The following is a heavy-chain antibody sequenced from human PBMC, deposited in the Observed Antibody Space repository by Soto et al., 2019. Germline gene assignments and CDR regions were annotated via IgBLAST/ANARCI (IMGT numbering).Heavy chain of an antibody. CDR1: GFTFSDYY. CDR2: ISSSGSTI. CDR3: ARASLNIAVADIFDY. J-gene: IGHJ4*02. V-gene: IGHV3-11*01. Sequence: KPGGSLRLSCAASGFTFSDYYMSWIRQAPGKGLEWVSYISSSGSTIYYADSVKGRFTISRDNAKNSLYLQMNSLRAEDTAVYYCARASLNIAVADIFDYWGQGTLVTVSS. D-gene: IGHD6-19*01.